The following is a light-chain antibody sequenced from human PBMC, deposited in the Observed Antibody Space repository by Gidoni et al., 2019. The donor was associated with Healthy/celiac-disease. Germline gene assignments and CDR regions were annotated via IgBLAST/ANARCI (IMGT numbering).Light chain of an antibody. V-gene: IGKV1-13*02. J-gene: IGKJ2*01. CDR2: DAS. Sequence: AIQLTQSPSSLSVSVGDRVTITCRASQGISSALAWYQQKPGKAPKLLIYDASSLESEVPSRFSGSGSGTDFTLTISSLQPEDFATYYCQPFNSYPYTFGQGTKLEIK. CDR1: QGISSA. CDR3: QPFNSYPYT.